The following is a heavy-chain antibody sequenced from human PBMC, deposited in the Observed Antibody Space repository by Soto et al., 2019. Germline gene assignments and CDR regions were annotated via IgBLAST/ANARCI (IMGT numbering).Heavy chain of an antibody. CDR2: ISANGGIT. V-gene: IGHV3-64D*08. J-gene: IGHJ4*02. CDR1: GFTFNDYP. CDR3: VKGAGWLQDVDY. D-gene: IGHD5-12*01. Sequence: EVQLVESGGGLVQPGGSLRLSCSASGFTFNDYPMYWVRQAPGKGLEYVSLISANGGITHYADSVKGRFSISRDKSKKTLYLQMSSLRAEDTAVYYCVKGAGWLQDVDYWGQGTLVTVSS.